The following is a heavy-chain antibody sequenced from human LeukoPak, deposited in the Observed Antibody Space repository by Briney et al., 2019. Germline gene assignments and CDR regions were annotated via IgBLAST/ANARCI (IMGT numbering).Heavy chain of an antibody. V-gene: IGHV3-7*03. CDR2: IKQDGSEK. CDR1: GFTFSSYD. CDR3: ALTANNWLDP. Sequence: GGSLRLSCAASGFTFSSYDMNWLRQAPGKGLEWVASIKQDGSEKYYVDSLKGRFIISSDNAQNSLYLQMNSLRVEDTAVYYCALTANNWLDPWGQGTLVTVSS. J-gene: IGHJ5*02. D-gene: IGHD5-18*01.